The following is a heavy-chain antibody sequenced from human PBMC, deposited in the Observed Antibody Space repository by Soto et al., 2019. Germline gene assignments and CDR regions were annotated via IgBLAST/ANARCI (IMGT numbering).Heavy chain of an antibody. V-gene: IGHV4-59*01. CDR3: ARVGSSGGSPDY. D-gene: IGHD6-19*01. CDR1: GGSISGYY. J-gene: IGHJ4*02. Sequence: SETLSLTCTVSGGSISGYYWTWIRQPPGKGLEWIGYIFYSGVTNYNPSLKSRVTLSVDTSKNQFSLKLRSVTAADTAVYYCARVGSSGGSPDYWSRGTLVTVSS. CDR2: IFYSGVT.